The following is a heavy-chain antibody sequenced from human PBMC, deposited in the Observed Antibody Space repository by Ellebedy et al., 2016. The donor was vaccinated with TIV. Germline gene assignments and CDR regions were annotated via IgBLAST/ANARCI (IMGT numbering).Heavy chain of an antibody. CDR1: GYSLNNGYF. J-gene: IGHJ4*02. Sequence: SETLSLTXTVSGYSLNNGYFWGWIRQPPGTGLDWIATMHHRGSTYYNPSLQSRVTISIDTSKNQFSLKLTSVTAADTAVYYCARGLIAVTDTRFFDSWGQGVLVTVSS. CDR2: MHHRGST. D-gene: IGHD6-19*01. V-gene: IGHV4-38-2*02. CDR3: ARGLIAVTDTRFFDS.